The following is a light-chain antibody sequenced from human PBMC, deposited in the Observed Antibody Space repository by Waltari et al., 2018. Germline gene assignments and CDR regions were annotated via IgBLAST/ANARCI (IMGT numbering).Light chain of an antibody. V-gene: IGLV2-14*03. CDR3: SSYTVSSTLV. CDR1: SSYVGAYNY. J-gene: IGLJ2*01. Sequence: QSALTQPASGSESPGKSITIFCTGNSSYVGAYNYVSWYQQDPGKAPKLIIYDVTKLPSGVSHRFSGSKSGNTASLTISGLQSEDEADYYCSSYTVSSTLVFGGGTKLTVL. CDR2: DVT.